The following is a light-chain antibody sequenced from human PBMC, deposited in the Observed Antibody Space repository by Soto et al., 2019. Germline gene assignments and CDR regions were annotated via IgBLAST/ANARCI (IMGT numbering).Light chain of an antibody. CDR2: AAS. CDR3: QQSNSFPLT. CDR1: QVISSR. J-gene: IGKJ4*01. V-gene: IGKV1-12*01. Sequence: DIQMTQSPSSVSASVGDRVTITCRASQVISSRLAWYQQKPGKAPNLLIYAASSLQGGVPSRFSGSGSETDFTLTIGSLQPADFATYYCQQSNSFPLTFGGGTKVEIK.